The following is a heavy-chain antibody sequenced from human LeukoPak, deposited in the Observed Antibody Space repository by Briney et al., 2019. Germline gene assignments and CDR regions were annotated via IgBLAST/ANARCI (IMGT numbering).Heavy chain of an antibody. D-gene: IGHD3-10*01. CDR2: MNPNSGNT. CDR1: GYTFTNHD. Sequence: ASVKVSCKASGYTFTNHDINWVRQATGQGLEWMGWMNPNSGNTGYSQKFQGRLTITRDTSISTAYMELSSLGSDDTAVYYCVRMTVRGVISPWGQGTRVTVSS. V-gene: IGHV1-8*03. CDR3: VRMTVRGVISP. J-gene: IGHJ5*02.